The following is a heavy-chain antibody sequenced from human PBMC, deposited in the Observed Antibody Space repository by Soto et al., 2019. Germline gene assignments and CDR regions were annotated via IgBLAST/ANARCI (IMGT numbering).Heavy chain of an antibody. CDR1: GYIFTSHA. J-gene: IGHJ6*03. CDR2: INTGNGDT. Sequence: QVQLVQSGSEVKKPGASVKVSCKASGYIFTSHAIHWVRQAPGQRFEWMGWINTGNGDTKSSQKFQGRVTISGDTPANNANVAGSGLRAKDTGEDWGATEGTDNGHLIVAPKAVKEPRDAELVVNSYYMATWGQGSTVTVSS. D-gene: IGHD1-26*01. CDR3: ATEGTDNGHLIVAPKAVKEPRDAELVVNSYYMAT. V-gene: IGHV1-3*04.